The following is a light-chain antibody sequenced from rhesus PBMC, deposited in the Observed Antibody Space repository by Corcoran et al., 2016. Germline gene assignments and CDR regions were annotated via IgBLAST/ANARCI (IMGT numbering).Light chain of an antibody. CDR3: LQDYSPPLT. CDR1: QGINKA. CDR2: GAS. V-gene: IGKV1-94*01. Sequence: DIQMTQSPSSLSASVGDRVTVTCRASQGINKALSWYQQKPGEAPLLLISGASSLQTGVSSRFSGTRSGTDYTLTSSSLQPEDVATYYGLQDYSPPLTFGGGTKVEIK. J-gene: IGKJ4*01.